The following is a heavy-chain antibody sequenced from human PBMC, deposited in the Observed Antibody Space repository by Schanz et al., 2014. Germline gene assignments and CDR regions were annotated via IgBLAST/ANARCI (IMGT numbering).Heavy chain of an antibody. Sequence: EVQLLESGGGLVQPGGSLRLSCTVSGFTVNNYAMNWVRQAPGRGLEWVSGITRQGTTYYADFVKGRFSISRDLSSNTLYLQMRNLRADDTALYYCAKGKSEVRGIILDYWGQGTMVVVSS. CDR2: ITRQGTT. CDR1: GFTVNNYA. D-gene: IGHD3-10*01. J-gene: IGHJ4*02. V-gene: IGHV3-23*01. CDR3: AKGKSEVRGIILDY.